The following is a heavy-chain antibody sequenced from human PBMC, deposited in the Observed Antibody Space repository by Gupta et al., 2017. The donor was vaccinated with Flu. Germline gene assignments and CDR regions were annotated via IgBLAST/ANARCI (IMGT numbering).Heavy chain of an antibody. Sequence: QVRLQESGPGLVKPSQTLSLTCTVSAVSPDSMISGGYYWTWIRQHPGGGLEWIGYIHYRGATYYNPSLKSRVTLSVDTSKTQFALNLTSVNAEEKAVYYCARDRQESRGRYWFFDYWGPGTLVTVSS. CDR2: IHYRGAT. D-gene: IGHD3-22*01. V-gene: IGHV4-31*03. CDR3: ARDRQESRGRYWFFDY. CDR1: AVSPDSMISGGYY. J-gene: IGHJ4*02.